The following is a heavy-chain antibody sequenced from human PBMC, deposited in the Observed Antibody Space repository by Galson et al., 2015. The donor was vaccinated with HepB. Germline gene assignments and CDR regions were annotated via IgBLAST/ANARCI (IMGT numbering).Heavy chain of an antibody. Sequence: SLRLSCAASGFTFSNYAMSWVRQAPGKGLEWVSSISGGAYSTYYADSVKGHFTISRDNSKNTLYLQMDSLRAEDTALYYCAKGSRYQLPNPFDYWGQGTLVTVSS. CDR2: ISGGAYST. J-gene: IGHJ4*02. D-gene: IGHD2-2*01. CDR3: AKGSRYQLPNPFDY. CDR1: GFTFSNYA. V-gene: IGHV3-23*01.